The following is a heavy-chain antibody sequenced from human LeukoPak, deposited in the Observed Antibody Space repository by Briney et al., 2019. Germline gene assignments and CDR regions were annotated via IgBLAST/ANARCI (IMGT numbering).Heavy chain of an antibody. J-gene: IGHJ4*02. V-gene: IGHV1-8*01. Sequence: GASVKVSCKASGYTFTSYDINWVRQATGQGLEWMGWMNPNSGNTGYAQKFQGRVTMTRDTSINTAYMELSRLRSDDTAVYYCARSRVSTVTTPGYWGQGTLVTVSS. D-gene: IGHD4-17*01. CDR2: MNPNSGNT. CDR3: ARSRVSTVTTPGY. CDR1: GYTFTSYD.